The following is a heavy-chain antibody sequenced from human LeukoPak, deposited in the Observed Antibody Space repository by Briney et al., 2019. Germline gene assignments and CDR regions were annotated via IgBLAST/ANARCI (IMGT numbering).Heavy chain of an antibody. CDR2: IYTSGST. J-gene: IGHJ5*02. V-gene: IGHV4-4*07. D-gene: IGHD3-10*01. CDR1: GGSISSYY. Sequence: SETLSLTCTVSGGSISSYYWSWIRQPAGKGLEWIGRIYTSGSTNYNPSLKSRVTMSVDTSKNQFSLKLSSVTAADTAVYYCARGGRGITMVRGQDRWFDPWGQGTLVTVSS. CDR3: ARGGRGITMVRGQDRWFDP.